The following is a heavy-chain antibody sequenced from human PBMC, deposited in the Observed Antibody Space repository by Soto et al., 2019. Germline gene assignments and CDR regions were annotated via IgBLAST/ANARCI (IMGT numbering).Heavy chain of an antibody. Sequence: QVQLVESGGGVVQPGRSLRLSCAASGFTFSSYAMHWVRQAPGKGLEWVAVISYDGSNKYYADSVKGRFTISRDNSKNTLYLQMNSLRAEDTAVYYCAREGYCSSISCYGNPNYYYYGMDVWGQGTTVTVSS. CDR2: ISYDGSNK. J-gene: IGHJ6*02. CDR3: AREGYCSSISCYGNPNYYYYGMDV. D-gene: IGHD2-2*01. V-gene: IGHV3-30-3*01. CDR1: GFTFSSYA.